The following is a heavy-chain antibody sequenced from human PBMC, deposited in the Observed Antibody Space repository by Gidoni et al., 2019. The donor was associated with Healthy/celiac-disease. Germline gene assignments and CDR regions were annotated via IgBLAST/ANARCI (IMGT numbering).Heavy chain of an antibody. Sequence: QITLKESGPTLVKPTQTLTLTCTFSGFSLSTSGVGVGWIRQPPGKALEWLALIYWNDDKRYSPSLKSRLTITKDTSKNQVVLTMTNMDPVDTATYYCAHRQRVSAEYSSLDNWFDPWGQGTLVTVSS. CDR1: GFSLSTSGVG. J-gene: IGHJ5*02. CDR2: IYWNDDK. CDR3: AHRQRVSAEYSSLDNWFDP. D-gene: IGHD6-6*01. V-gene: IGHV2-5*01.